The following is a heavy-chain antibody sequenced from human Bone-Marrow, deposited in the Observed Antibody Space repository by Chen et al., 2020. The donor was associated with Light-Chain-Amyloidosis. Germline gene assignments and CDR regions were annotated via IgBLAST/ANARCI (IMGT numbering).Heavy chain of an antibody. J-gene: IGHJ4*02. CDR3: ATSNTISFEY. D-gene: IGHD3-9*01. CDR2: FNPEEGEI. CDR1: GYTLSDVS. Sequence: QVQVVQSGAEVRKPGASVKVSCKVSGYTLSDVSMHWVRQAPGKGLEWMGGFNPEEGEIIYAQKFQGRGALTEDTSTDTAYMEMTSLRSDDTAMYYCATSNTISFEYWGQGTLVTVSS. V-gene: IGHV1-24*01.